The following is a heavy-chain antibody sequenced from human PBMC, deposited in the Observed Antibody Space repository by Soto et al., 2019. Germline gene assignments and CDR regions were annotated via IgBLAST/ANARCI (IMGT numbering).Heavy chain of an antibody. J-gene: IGHJ3*02. CDR1: GASISSSY. D-gene: IGHD3-22*01. V-gene: IGHV4-59*01. CDR3: ARGYYDSTGQSNTFYI. Sequence: SETLSLTCTVSGASISSSYWSWIRQSPGKGLEWIGYVYYTGSTNYNPSLKSRVTISVDTSKNQFSLKLSSVTAADTAVYYCARGYYDSTGQSNTFYIWGQGTLVTVSS. CDR2: VYYTGST.